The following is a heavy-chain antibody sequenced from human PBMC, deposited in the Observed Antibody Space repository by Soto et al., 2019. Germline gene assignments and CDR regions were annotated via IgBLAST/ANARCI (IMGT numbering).Heavy chain of an antibody. CDR2: INHSGST. D-gene: IGHD3-10*01. CDR3: ARGRVPMVRGNWFDP. CDR1: CGSFSSYY. J-gene: IGHJ5*02. Sequence: SVTLSLTCADYCGSFSSYYWSWIRQPPGKGLEWIGEINHSGSTKYNPSLKSRVTISVDTSKNQFSLKLSSVTAADTTVYYCARGRVPMVRGNWFDPRGQGTLVTVSS. V-gene: IGHV4-34*01.